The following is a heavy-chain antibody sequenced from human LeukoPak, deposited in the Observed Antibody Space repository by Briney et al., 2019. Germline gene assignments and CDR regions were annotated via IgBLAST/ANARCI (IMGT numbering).Heavy chain of an antibody. Sequence: GGSLRLSCAGSGFTVSSNYMTWVRQAPGKGLEWVSVIYSGGNTYYADSVKGRFTIFRDNSKNTLYLQMNSLRAEDTAVYYCARDSSGPHSYDSWGQGTLVTVSS. CDR1: GFTVSSNY. CDR2: IYSGGNT. J-gene: IGHJ4*02. CDR3: ARDSSGPHSYDS. D-gene: IGHD6-19*01. V-gene: IGHV3-53*01.